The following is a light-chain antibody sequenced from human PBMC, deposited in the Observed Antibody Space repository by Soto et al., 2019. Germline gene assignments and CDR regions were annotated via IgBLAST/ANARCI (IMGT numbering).Light chain of an antibody. CDR2: EVT. CDR1: SSDVGAYDY. J-gene: IGLJ2*01. CDR3: NSYTTSSPLVV. V-gene: IGLV2-14*01. Sequence: QSALTQPASVSGSPGQSITISCTGASSDVGAYDYVSWYQQHPGKAPKLLIFEVTNRPSGVSNRFSGSKSGNTASLTISGLQAEDEADYYCNSYTTSSPLVVFGGGTKLTV.